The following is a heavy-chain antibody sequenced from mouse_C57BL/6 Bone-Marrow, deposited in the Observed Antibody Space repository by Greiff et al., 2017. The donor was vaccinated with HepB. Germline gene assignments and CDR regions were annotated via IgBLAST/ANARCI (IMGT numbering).Heavy chain of an antibody. CDR2: IYPGGGYT. D-gene: IGHD1-1*01. Sequence: VQLQQSGAELVRPGPSVKMSCKASGYTFTNYWIGWAKQRPGHGLEWIGDIYPGGGYTNYNEKFKGKATLTADKSSSTAYMQFSSLTSEDSAFYYCARWCYGRDYWGQGTTLTVSS. CDR3: ARWCYGRDY. CDR1: GYTFTNYW. J-gene: IGHJ2*01. V-gene: IGHV1-63*01.